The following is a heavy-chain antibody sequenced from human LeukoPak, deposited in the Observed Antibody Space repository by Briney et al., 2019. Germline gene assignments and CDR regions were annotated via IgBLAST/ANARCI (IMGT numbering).Heavy chain of an antibody. J-gene: IGHJ4*02. CDR1: GGSISSYY. V-gene: IGHV4-59*12. Sequence: PSETLSLTCTVSGGSISSYYWSWIRQPPGKGLEWIAYISDIGSINYNPSLKSRVTISLDTSKNQFSLKLSSVTAADTAVYYCARGLRGYSYGFGYWGQGTLVTVSS. CDR2: ISDIGSI. CDR3: ARGLRGYSYGFGY. D-gene: IGHD5-18*01.